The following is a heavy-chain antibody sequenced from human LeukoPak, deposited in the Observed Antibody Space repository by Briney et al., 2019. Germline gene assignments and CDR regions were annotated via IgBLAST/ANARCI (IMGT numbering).Heavy chain of an antibody. Sequence: GSLRLSCAASGFIFRSYSMNWVRQAPGKGLEWVSYISNAIWYADSVKGRLTISRDNAKNSLYLQMNSLRPEDTAVYYCVRDSNYACDHWGQGALVTVSS. CDR3: VRDSNYACDH. V-gene: IGHV3-48*01. CDR2: ISNAI. D-gene: IGHD4-11*01. J-gene: IGHJ4*02. CDR1: GFIFRSYS.